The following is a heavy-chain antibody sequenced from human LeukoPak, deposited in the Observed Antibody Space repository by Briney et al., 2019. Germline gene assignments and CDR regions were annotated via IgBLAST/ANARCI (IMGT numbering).Heavy chain of an antibody. J-gene: IGHJ6*03. CDR3: ARGYPEPYSSSWYHYYYMDV. V-gene: IGHV1-46*01. D-gene: IGHD6-13*01. CDR1: GYTFTSYY. Sequence: ASVKVSCKASGYTFTSYYMHWVRQAPGQGLEWMGIINPSGGSTSYAQKFQGRVTMTRDMSTSTVYMELSSLRSEDTAVYYCARGYPEPYSSSWYHYYYMDVWGKGTTVTVSS. CDR2: INPSGGST.